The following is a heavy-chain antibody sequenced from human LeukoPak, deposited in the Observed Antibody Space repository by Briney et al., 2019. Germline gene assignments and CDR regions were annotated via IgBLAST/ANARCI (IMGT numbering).Heavy chain of an antibody. V-gene: IGHV4-4*07. J-gene: IGHJ6*02. CDR3: ASSPLPYDFWSGYSPLYYYGMDV. D-gene: IGHD3-3*01. CDR1: GGSISSYY. CDR2: IYTSGST. Sequence: SETLSLTCTVSGGSISSYYWSWIRQPAGKGLEWIGRIYTSGSTNYNPSLKSRVTMSVDTSKNQFSLKLSPVTAADTAVYYCASSPLPYDFWSGYSPLYYYGMDVWGQGTTVTVSS.